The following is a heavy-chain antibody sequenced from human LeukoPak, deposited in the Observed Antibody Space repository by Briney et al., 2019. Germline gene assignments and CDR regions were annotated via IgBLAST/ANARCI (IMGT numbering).Heavy chain of an antibody. CDR3: AKDVRFLEWSPHNWFDP. D-gene: IGHD3-3*01. Sequence: PGGSLRLSCAASGFTFSSYAMSWVRQAPGKGLGWVSAISGSGGSTYYADSVKGRFTISRDNSKNTLYLQMNSLRAEDTAVYYCAKDVRFLEWSPHNWFDPWGQGTLVTVSS. V-gene: IGHV3-23*01. CDR1: GFTFSSYA. J-gene: IGHJ5*02. CDR2: ISGSGGST.